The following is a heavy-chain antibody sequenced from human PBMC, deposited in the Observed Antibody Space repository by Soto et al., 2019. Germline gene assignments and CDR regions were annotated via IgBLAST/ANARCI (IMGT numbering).Heavy chain of an antibody. D-gene: IGHD5-18*01. Sequence: GASVKVSCKASGYTFISQHLHWVRQAPGQGLEWMGIINPGGGSTTYAQRFQGRVTMTRDTSTTTVYMELSSLRPEDTAVYFCARGYTSMVRIDYWGQGTLVTVSS. CDR2: INPGGGST. J-gene: IGHJ4*02. CDR1: GYTFISQH. V-gene: IGHV1-46*01. CDR3: ARGYTSMVRIDY.